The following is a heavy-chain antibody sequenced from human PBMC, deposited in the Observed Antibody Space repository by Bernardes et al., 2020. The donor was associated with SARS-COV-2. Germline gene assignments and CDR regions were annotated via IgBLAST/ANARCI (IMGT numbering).Heavy chain of an antibody. CDR1: GYTFTSYA. V-gene: IGHV1-3*01. CDR2: INAGNGNT. CDR3: ARAAPYSSIAAAGTGLDV. Sequence: ASVKVSCKASGYTFTSYAMHWVRQAPGQRLEWMGWINAGNGNTKYSQKFQGRVTITRDTSASTAYMELSSLRSEDTAVYYCARAAPYSSIAAAGTGLDVWGQGTTVTVSS. J-gene: IGHJ6*02. D-gene: IGHD6-13*01.